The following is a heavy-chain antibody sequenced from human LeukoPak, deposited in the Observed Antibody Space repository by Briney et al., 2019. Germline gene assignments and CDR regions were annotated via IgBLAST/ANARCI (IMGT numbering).Heavy chain of an antibody. D-gene: IGHD4-17*01. Sequence: ASVKVSCTASGYTFIAHYIHWVRQGPGQGLEWMGWVNPRSGGTNYAQTFQYRVNMTSDTSIRTAYMELSSLRSDDTAVYYCARTRNGKPDFWGHGTLVTVSS. V-gene: IGHV1-2*02. CDR1: GYTFIAHY. J-gene: IGHJ5*01. CDR3: ARTRNGKPDF. CDR2: VNPRSGGT.